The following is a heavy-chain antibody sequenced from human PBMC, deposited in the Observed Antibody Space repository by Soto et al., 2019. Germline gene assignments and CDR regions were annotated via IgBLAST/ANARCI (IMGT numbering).Heavy chain of an antibody. D-gene: IGHD3-16*01. Sequence: PVGSLRLSFAASGFTFSNYSMNWVRQSPGKGLERVSSISSSSSYIYYADSVKGRFTISRDNAKNSLYLQMNSLSAEDTAVYYCPRDPYASQARLDCWGQGTMVTVAS. V-gene: IGHV3-21*01. CDR3: PRDPYASQARLDC. J-gene: IGHJ4*02. CDR1: GFTFSNYS. CDR2: ISSSSSYI.